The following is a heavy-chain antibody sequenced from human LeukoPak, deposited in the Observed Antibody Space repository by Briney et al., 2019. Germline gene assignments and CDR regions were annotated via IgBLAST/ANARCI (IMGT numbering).Heavy chain of an antibody. CDR1: GFTFSNYG. J-gene: IGHJ4*02. CDR3: ARDPYDFLTGHYSGSGGDY. D-gene: IGHD3-9*01. CDR2: ISGSNGNT. Sequence: ASVKVSCKASGFTFSNYGINWVRQAPGQGLEWMGWISGSNGNTKYAQKFQGRVTMTTDTSTSTAYTELRSLRSDDTAVYYCARDPYDFLTGHYSGSGGDYWGQGTLVTVSS. V-gene: IGHV1-18*01.